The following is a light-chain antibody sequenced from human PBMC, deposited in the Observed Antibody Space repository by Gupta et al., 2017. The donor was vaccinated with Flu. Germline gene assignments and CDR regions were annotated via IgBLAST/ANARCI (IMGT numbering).Light chain of an antibody. CDR3: QQYDSSPPGT. J-gene: IGKJ3*01. CDR1: QTVRTNY. CDR2: GAS. V-gene: IGKV3-20*01. Sequence: TQSPDTLSLSPGERATLSCRASQTVRTNYLAWYQQKPGQAPRLLIYGASNRATGIPDRFSGSGSGTDFTLSISRLEPEDFAVYYCQQYDSSPPGTFGPGTKVDI.